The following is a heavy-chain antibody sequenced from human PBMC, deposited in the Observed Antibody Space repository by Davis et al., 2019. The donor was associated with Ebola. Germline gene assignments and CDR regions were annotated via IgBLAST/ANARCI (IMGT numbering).Heavy chain of an antibody. J-gene: IGHJ4*02. Sequence: GGSLRLSCAAPGFTFSSYGMHWVRQAPGKGLEWVAVISYDGSNKYYADSVKGRFTISRDNSKNTLYLQMNSLRAEDTAVYYCAKDLLTISYFPFDYWGQGTLVTVSS. D-gene: IGHD3-3*01. CDR3: AKDLLTISYFPFDY. CDR1: GFTFSSYG. CDR2: ISYDGSNK. V-gene: IGHV3-30*18.